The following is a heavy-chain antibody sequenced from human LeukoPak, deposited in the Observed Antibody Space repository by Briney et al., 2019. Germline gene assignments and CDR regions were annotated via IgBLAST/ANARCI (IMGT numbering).Heavy chain of an antibody. CDR2: NSDSGST. D-gene: IGHD2-2*01. J-gene: IGHJ4*02. Sequence: SETLSLTCTVSGGSIRSYYWGWVRQPPGKGLEWIGSNSDSGSTNYSPSLKSRLTISVDTSRNQFSLSLSSVTTADTAVYYCARDAEGASWFDYWGQGTLVTVSS. CDR1: GGSIRSYY. CDR3: ARDAEGASWFDY. V-gene: IGHV4-59*01.